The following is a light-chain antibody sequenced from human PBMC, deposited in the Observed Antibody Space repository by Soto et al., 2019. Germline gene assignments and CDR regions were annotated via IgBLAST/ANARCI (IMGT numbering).Light chain of an antibody. CDR1: QGIAPY. CDR3: QKYNSVPLT. V-gene: IGKV1-27*01. CDR2: ATS. J-gene: IGKJ4*01. Sequence: GDRVTITCRASQGIAPYLAWFQQKPGKVPKLLIYATSTLQSGVPSRFSGSGSGTDFTLTVTSLQPEDVGTYYCQKYNSVPLTFGGGTKVEIK.